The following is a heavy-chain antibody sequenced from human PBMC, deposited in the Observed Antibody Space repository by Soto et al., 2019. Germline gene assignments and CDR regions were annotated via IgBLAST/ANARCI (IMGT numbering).Heavy chain of an antibody. J-gene: IGHJ3*02. Sequence: SETLSLTCAVYGGAFSGYYWSWIRQPPGKGLEWIGEINHSGSTNYNPSLKSRVTISVDTSKNQFSLKLSSVTAADTAVYYFARPCLAAPPTNAFYILCQRNMVTVSS. V-gene: IGHV4-34*01. CDR1: GGAFSGYY. CDR3: ARPCLAAPPTNAFYI. D-gene: IGHD6-6*01. CDR2: INHSGST.